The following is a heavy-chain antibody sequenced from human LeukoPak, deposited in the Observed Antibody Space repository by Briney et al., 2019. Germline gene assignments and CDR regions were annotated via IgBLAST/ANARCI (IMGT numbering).Heavy chain of an antibody. CDR1: GYTLTELS. V-gene: IGHV1-24*01. CDR3: ATEDFGVVNLNAFDI. J-gene: IGHJ3*02. CDR2: FDPEDGET. D-gene: IGHD3-3*01. Sequence: ASVKVSCKVSGYTLTELSMHWVRQAPGKGLEWMGGFDPEDGETIYAQKFQGRVTMSEDTSTDTAYMELSSLRSEDTAVYYCATEDFGVVNLNAFDIWGQGTMVTVSS.